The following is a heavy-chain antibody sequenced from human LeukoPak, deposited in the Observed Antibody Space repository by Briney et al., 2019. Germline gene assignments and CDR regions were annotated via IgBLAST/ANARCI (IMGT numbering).Heavy chain of an antibody. CDR2: IYHSGST. Sequence: SSETLSLTCAVSGGSISSSNWWSWVRQPPGKGLEWIGEIYHSGSTNHNPSLKSRITISVDKSKNQFSLKLSSVTAADTAVYYCARKTAAGTYYFDYWGQGILVTVSS. CDR3: ARKTAAGTYYFDY. V-gene: IGHV4-4*02. D-gene: IGHD6-13*01. CDR1: GGSISSSNW. J-gene: IGHJ4*02.